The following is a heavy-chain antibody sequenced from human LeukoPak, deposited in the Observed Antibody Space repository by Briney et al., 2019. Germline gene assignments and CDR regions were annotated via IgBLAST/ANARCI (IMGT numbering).Heavy chain of an antibody. Sequence: SETLSLTCTVSGGSISSGSYYWSWIRQPAGKGLEWIGRIHTSGSTNYNPSLKSRVTMSVDTSKNQFSLKLSSVTAADTAVYYCARGDRGDILTGYHDGRFDYWGQGTLVTVSS. CDR3: ARGDRGDILTGYHDGRFDY. D-gene: IGHD3-9*01. CDR1: GGSISSGSYY. J-gene: IGHJ4*02. CDR2: IHTSGST. V-gene: IGHV4-61*02.